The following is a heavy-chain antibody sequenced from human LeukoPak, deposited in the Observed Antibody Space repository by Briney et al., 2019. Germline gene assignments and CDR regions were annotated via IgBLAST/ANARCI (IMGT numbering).Heavy chain of an antibody. CDR3: AREGGYSYGHEEDY. CDR2: IKQDGSEK. CDR1: GFTFSSYW. J-gene: IGHJ4*02. V-gene: IGHV3-7*01. Sequence: PGGSLRLSCAASGFTFSSYWMSWVRQAPGKGLEWVANIKQDGSEKYYVDSVKGRFTISRDNAKNSLYLQMNSLRAEDTAVYYCAREGGYSYGHEEDYWGQGTLVTVSS. D-gene: IGHD5-18*01.